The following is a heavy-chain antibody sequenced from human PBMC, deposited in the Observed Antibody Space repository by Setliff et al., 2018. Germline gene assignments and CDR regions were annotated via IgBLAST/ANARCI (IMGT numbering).Heavy chain of an antibody. V-gene: IGHV4-59*04. CDR2: IYHNGNT. D-gene: IGHD3-3*01. Sequence: PSETLSLTCTVSGGSISPYFWSWIRQPPGKGLEWIGYIYHNGNTNFNPSLKTRVTMSVDTSKNQFALNLTSVTAADTAMYYCRFWSGYYKNDYWGQGTLVTVSS. CDR1: GGSISPYF. J-gene: IGHJ4*02. CDR3: RFWSGYYKNDY.